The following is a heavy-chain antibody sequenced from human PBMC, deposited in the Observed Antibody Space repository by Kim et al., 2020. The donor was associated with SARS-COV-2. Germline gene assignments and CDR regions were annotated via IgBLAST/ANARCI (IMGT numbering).Heavy chain of an antibody. CDR2: LWHNGSNK. Sequence: GGSLRLSCAASGFTFSSYAMHWVRQAPGKGLEWVAGLWHNGSNKYYVYAMKGRFTISRDNSNNTLLLQMNILKADNTAVYDCSSGDRTTVVLFDCGG. D-gene: IGHD4-4*01. J-gene: IGHJ4*01. V-gene: IGHV3-33*01. CDR1: GFTFSSYA. CDR3: SSGDRTTVVLFDC.